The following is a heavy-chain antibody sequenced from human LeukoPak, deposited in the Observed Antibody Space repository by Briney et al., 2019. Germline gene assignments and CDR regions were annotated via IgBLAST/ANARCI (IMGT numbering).Heavy chain of an antibody. Sequence: GGSLRLSCAASGYTFSRYSMNWVRQAPGKGLEWVSYISSSANNIYYAHYVQGRFTISRDTATNSLYLQLNSLRDEDTVVYYVAVRHDYGEFWGEGTLVTVSS. CDR1: GYTFSRYS. D-gene: IGHD4/OR15-4a*01. CDR3: AVRHDYGEF. J-gene: IGHJ1*01. V-gene: IGHV3-48*02. CDR2: ISSSANNI.